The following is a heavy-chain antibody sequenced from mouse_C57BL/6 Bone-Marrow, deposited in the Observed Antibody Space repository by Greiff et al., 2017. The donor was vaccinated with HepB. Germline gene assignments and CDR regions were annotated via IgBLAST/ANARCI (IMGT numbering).Heavy chain of an antibody. Sequence: QVQLQQPGAELVRPGTSVKLSCKASGYTFTSYWMHWVKQRPGQGLEWIGVIDPSDSYTKYNQKFKGKATLTVDTSSSTAYMQLSSLTSADSAVYYCARSRHYDCDGSHYYAMGYWGQGTSVTVSS. D-gene: IGHD2-4*01. CDR1: GYTFTSYW. CDR3: ARSRHYDCDGSHYYAMGY. J-gene: IGHJ4*01. V-gene: IGHV1-59*01. CDR2: IDPSDSYT.